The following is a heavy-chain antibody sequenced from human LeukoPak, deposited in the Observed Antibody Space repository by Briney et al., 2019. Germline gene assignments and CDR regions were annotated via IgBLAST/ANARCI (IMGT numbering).Heavy chain of an antibody. CDR1: GGSISSSSYY. V-gene: IGHV4-39*01. Sequence: PSETLSLTCTVSGGSISSSSYYWGWIRQPPGKGLEWIGSIYYSGSTYYNPSLKSRVTISVDTSKNQFSLKLSSVTAADTAVYYCAIVEWELLEGPFDPWGQGTLVTVSS. J-gene: IGHJ5*02. CDR2: IYYSGST. CDR3: AIVEWELLEGPFDP. D-gene: IGHD1-26*01.